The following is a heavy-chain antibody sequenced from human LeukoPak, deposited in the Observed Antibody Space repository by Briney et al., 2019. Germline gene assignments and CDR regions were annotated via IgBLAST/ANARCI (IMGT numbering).Heavy chain of an antibody. V-gene: IGHV1-2*02. CDR3: ARGERRYSTSWFDP. Sequence: GASVKVSCKTSGYTFTGYYLHWVRQAPGQGLEWMGWINSNSGGTNYAQKFQGRVTMTRDTSISTAYMELSRLRSDDTAVYYCARGERRYSTSWFDPWGQGTLVTVSS. D-gene: IGHD2-2*01. J-gene: IGHJ5*02. CDR2: INSNSGGT. CDR1: GYTFTGYY.